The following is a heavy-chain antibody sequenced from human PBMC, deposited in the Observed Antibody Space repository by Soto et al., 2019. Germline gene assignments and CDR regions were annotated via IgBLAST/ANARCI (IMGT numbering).Heavy chain of an antibody. D-gene: IGHD2-21*01. J-gene: IGHJ4*02. Sequence: GGSLRLSCTASEFTFSSYAMSWVRQAPGKGLEWVSSISGSGGSIYYADSVKGRFTISRDNSKNTVYLQMSGLRVEDTAVYYCAKGARFTVIKMFYFVYWGQGT. V-gene: IGHV3-23*01. CDR3: AKGARFTVIKMFYFVY. CDR1: EFTFSSYA. CDR2: ISGSGGSI.